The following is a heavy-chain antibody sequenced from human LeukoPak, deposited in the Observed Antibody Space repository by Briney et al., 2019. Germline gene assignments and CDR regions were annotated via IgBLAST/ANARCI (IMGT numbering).Heavy chain of an antibody. J-gene: IGHJ4*02. D-gene: IGHD3-10*01. Sequence: GESLRLSCAASGFTFSSYAMSWVRQAPGKGLEWVSAISGSGGSTYYADSVKGRFTISRDNSKNTLYLQMNSLRAEDTAVYYCAKRGLVTMVRGVITFFDYWGQGTLVTVSS. V-gene: IGHV3-23*01. CDR1: GFTFSSYA. CDR2: ISGSGGST. CDR3: AKRGLVTMVRGVITFFDY.